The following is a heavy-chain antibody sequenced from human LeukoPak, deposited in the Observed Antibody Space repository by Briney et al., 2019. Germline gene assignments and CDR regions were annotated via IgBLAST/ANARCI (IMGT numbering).Heavy chain of an antibody. D-gene: IGHD3-22*01. CDR1: GCTFTNYA. CDR2: IIPIFGTA. Sequence: SVKVSCKASGCTFTNYAISWVRQAPGQGLEWMEGIIPIFGTANYAQKFQGRVTITADKSTSTGYMELSSLRSDERAVYYCARVYYYDSSGYYPPRFDYWGQGTLVTVSS. J-gene: IGHJ4*02. V-gene: IGHV1-69*06. CDR3: ARVYYYDSSGYYPPRFDY.